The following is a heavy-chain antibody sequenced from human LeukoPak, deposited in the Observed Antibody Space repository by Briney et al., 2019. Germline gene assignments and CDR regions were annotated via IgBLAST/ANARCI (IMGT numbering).Heavy chain of an antibody. Sequence: SETLSLTCTVSGGSISSYYWSWIRQPPGKGLEWIGYIYYSGSTNYNPSLKSRVTISVDTSKNQFSLKLSSVTAADTAVYYCARQGASGEDLFDYGGKGPLVTVSS. CDR3: ARQGASGEDLFDY. D-gene: IGHD1-26*01. J-gene: IGHJ4*02. CDR1: GGSISSYY. CDR2: IYYSGST. V-gene: IGHV4-59*08.